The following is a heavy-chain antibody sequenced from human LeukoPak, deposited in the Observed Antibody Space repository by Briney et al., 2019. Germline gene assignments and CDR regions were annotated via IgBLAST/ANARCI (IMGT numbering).Heavy chain of an antibody. CDR1: GFTFSDYY. J-gene: IGHJ4*02. CDR2: ISSSGSTI. V-gene: IGHV3-11*01. Sequence: GSLRLSCAASGFTFSDYYMTWVRQAPGKGLEWVSYISSSGSTIYYADSVKGRFTISRDNAKNSLYLQMNSLRAEDTALYYCAKSGQYYYDSSGPSFDYWGQGTLVTVSS. D-gene: IGHD3-22*01. CDR3: AKSGQYYYDSSGPSFDY.